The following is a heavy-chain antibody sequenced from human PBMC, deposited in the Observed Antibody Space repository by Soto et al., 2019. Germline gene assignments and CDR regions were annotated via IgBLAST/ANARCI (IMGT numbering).Heavy chain of an antibody. Sequence: QLQLQESGPGLVKPSETLSLTCTVSGGSISSSSYYWGWIRQPPGKGLEWIGSIYYSGSTYYNPSLKSRVTISVDTSKNQFSLKLSSVTAADTAVYYCARSKLDVPLYYWGQGTLVTVSS. V-gene: IGHV4-39*01. CDR2: IYYSGST. J-gene: IGHJ4*02. CDR1: GGSISSSSYY. CDR3: ARSKLDVPLYY. D-gene: IGHD3-10*02.